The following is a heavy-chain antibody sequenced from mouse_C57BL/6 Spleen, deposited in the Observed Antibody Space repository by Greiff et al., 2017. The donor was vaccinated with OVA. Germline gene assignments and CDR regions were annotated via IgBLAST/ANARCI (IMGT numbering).Heavy chain of an antibody. V-gene: IGHV1-66*01. D-gene: IGHD1-1*01. CDR1: GYSFTSYY. Sequence: QVQLQQSGPELVKPGASVKISCKASGYSFTSYYIHWVKQRPGQGLEWIGWIYPGSGNTKYNEKFKGKATLTADTSSSTAYMQLSSLTSEDSAVYYCARSSYYYGSSYGYFDVWGTGTTVTVSS. J-gene: IGHJ1*03. CDR2: IYPGSGNT. CDR3: ARSSYYYGSSYGYFDV.